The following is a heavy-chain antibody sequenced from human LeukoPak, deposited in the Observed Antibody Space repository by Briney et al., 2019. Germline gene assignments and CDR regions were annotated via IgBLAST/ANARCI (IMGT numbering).Heavy chain of an antibody. CDR2: IYYSGST. J-gene: IGHJ4*02. Sequence: SETLSLTCTVSGGSISSSSYYWGWIRQPPGKGLEWIGSIYYSGSTYYNPSLKSRVTISVDTSKNQFSLKLSSVTAADTAVYYCARARYGEGPNWGQGTLVTVSS. V-gene: IGHV4-39*01. CDR1: GGSISSSSYY. CDR3: ARARYGEGPN. D-gene: IGHD4-17*01.